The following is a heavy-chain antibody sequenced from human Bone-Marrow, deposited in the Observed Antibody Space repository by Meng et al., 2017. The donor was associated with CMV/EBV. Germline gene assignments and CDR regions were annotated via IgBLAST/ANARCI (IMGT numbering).Heavy chain of an antibody. V-gene: IGHV3-74*01. Sequence: GESLKISCAASGFTFSTYWMNWVRQAPGKGLVWVSRINSDGHRINYVDSVKGRFTISRDNAKNTLFLQMNNLRTEDTAVYYCTRDNWGSDSWGQGTLVTVSS. CDR1: GFTFSTYW. CDR2: INSDGHRI. J-gene: IGHJ5*01. CDR3: TRDNWGSDS. D-gene: IGHD7-27*01.